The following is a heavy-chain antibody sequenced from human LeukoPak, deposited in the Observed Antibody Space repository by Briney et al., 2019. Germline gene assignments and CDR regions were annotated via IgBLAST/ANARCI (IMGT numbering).Heavy chain of an antibody. J-gene: IGHJ4*02. CDR1: AFTFSNYW. CDR3: ASDRGYSTFDY. Sequence: PGGSLTLSCAASAFTFSNYWMSWVRQAPGEGLEGVANIKEDGSEINYVDSVNGRFTIPRETANNLLYLQINSLTVDDTAVYYCASDRGYSTFDYWGQGTLVTVSS. D-gene: IGHD4-23*01. V-gene: IGHV3-7*01. CDR2: IKEDGSEI.